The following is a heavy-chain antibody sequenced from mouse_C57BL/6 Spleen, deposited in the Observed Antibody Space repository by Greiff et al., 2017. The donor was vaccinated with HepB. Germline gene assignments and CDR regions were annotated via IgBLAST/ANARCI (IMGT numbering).Heavy chain of an antibody. J-gene: IGHJ3*01. CDR1: GYTFTSYW. Sequence: QVQLQQPGAELVRPGTSVKLSCKASGYTFTSYWMHWVKQRPGQGLEWIGVIDPSDSYTNYNQKFKGKATLTVDTSSSTAYMQFTSLTSADSAVYYYASDSSGAWFACWGLGTLVTVSA. CDR2: IDPSDSYT. CDR3: ASDSSGAWFAC. V-gene: IGHV1-59*01. D-gene: IGHD3-2*02.